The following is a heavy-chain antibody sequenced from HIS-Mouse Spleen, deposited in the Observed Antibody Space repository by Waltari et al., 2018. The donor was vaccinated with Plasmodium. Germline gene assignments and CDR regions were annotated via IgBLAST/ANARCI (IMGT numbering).Heavy chain of an antibody. V-gene: IGHV3-7*01. D-gene: IGHD6-13*01. CDR3: ASSWYWYFDL. Sequence: EVQLVESGGGLVHPGGSLRLFCVASGFTLCCCWMSWVRQAPGKGLEWVANIEQDGSEKYYVDSVKGRFTISRDNAKNSLYLQMNSLRAEDTAVYYCASSWYWYFDLWGRGTLVTVSS. CDR2: IEQDGSEK. CDR1: GFTLCCCW. J-gene: IGHJ2*01.